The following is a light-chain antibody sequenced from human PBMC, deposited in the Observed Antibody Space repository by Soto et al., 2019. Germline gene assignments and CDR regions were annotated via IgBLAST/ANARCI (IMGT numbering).Light chain of an antibody. V-gene: IGKV3-15*01. Sequence: EIVMTQSPATLSVSPGERATLSCRASQSVSSNLAWYQQKPGQAPRLLIFAASTRATGIPARFSGSGSGTECTLTISSLQSEDFAVYYCQQYNKWPLTFGGGTKVEIK. CDR1: QSVSSN. CDR2: AAS. J-gene: IGKJ4*01. CDR3: QQYNKWPLT.